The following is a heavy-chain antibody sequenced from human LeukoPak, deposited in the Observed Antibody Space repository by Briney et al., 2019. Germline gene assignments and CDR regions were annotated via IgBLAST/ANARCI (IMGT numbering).Heavy chain of an antibody. CDR1: GYTFTGYY. J-gene: IGHJ4*02. Sequence: GASVKVSCKASGYTFTGYYMHWVRQAPGQGLEWMGWINPNSGGTNYAQKFQGRVTMTRDTSISTAYMELSRLRSDDTAVYYCARVPSSSRPIYFDYWGQGTLVTVSS. V-gene: IGHV1-2*02. D-gene: IGHD6-6*01. CDR3: ARVPSSSRPIYFDY. CDR2: INPNSGGT.